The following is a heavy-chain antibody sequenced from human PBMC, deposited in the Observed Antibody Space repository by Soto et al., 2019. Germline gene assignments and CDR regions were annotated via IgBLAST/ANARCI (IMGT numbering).Heavy chain of an antibody. J-gene: IGHJ5*02. CDR1: GDSISSYY. CDR3: ARRQTTYCGGDCFSSWFDP. V-gene: IGHV4-59*08. D-gene: IGHD2-21*02. Sequence: SETLSLTCTVSGDSISSYYWSWVRQSPGRGLEWIGYVYYSGSTNYNPSLKSRVIISVDTSKNQFSLKMSSVTAADTAVYYCARRQTTYCGGDCFSSWFDPWGQGTLVT. CDR2: VYYSGST.